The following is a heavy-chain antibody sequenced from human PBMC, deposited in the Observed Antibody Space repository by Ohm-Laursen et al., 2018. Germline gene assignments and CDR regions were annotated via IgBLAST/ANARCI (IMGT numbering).Heavy chain of an antibody. D-gene: IGHD6-19*01. CDR3: ARGFSGWWGRIDY. Sequence: GTLSLTCAVYGGSFSGYYWNWIRQPPGKGLEWIGETNHSRSTKYNSSFKSRVTISVDTSKNQFSLKLSSVTAADTAVYYCARGFSGWWGRIDYWGQGILVTVSS. J-gene: IGHJ4*02. CDR2: TNHSRST. CDR1: GGSFSGYY. V-gene: IGHV4-34*01.